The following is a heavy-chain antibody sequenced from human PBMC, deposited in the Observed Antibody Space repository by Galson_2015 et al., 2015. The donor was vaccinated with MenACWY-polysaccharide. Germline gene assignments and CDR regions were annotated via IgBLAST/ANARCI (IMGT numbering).Heavy chain of an antibody. J-gene: IGHJ3*02. V-gene: IGHV3-30*18. D-gene: IGHD4-23*01. CDR2: ISYDGSDK. CDR1: GFPFSSYA. CDR3: AKPFYGGNSYGAFNI. Sequence: SLRLSCAASGFPFSSYAIHWVRQAPGKGLEWVAVISYDGSDKYYADSVKGRFTISRDNPKNTLYLQMNSLRAEDTAVYYSAKPFYGGNSYGAFNIWGQGTMVTVSS.